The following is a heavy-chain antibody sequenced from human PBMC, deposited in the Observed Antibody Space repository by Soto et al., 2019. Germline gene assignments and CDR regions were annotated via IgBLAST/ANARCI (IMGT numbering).Heavy chain of an antibody. CDR2: ISYDGSNK. J-gene: IGHJ4*02. CDR3: AREGRWLQFASFDY. Sequence: GGSLRLSCAASGFTFSSYAMHWVRQAPGKGLEWVAVISYDGSNKYYADSAKGRFTISRDNSKNTLYLQMNSLRAEDTAVYYCAREGRWLQFASFDYWGQGTLVTVSS. V-gene: IGHV3-30-3*01. D-gene: IGHD5-12*01. CDR1: GFTFSSYA.